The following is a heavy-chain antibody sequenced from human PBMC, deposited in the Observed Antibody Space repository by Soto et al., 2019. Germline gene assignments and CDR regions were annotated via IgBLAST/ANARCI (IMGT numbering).Heavy chain of an antibody. D-gene: IGHD6-13*01. V-gene: IGHV6-1*01. CDR3: AIDLYSSSSYGMVV. Sequence: SQALSLTCASSGDSASTNSAAWNWIRQSPSRGLEWLGRTYYRSKWYNDYAVSVKSRITINPDTSKNQFSLQLNSVTPEDTAVYYCAIDLYSSSSYGMVVWGQAISVSVS. CDR2: TYYRSKWYN. CDR1: GDSASTNSAA. J-gene: IGHJ6*02.